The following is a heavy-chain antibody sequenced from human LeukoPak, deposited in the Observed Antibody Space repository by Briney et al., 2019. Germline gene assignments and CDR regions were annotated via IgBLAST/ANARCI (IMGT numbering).Heavy chain of an antibody. D-gene: IGHD4-23*01. CDR2: FDPEDGET. V-gene: IGHV1-24*01. J-gene: IGHJ5*02. CDR3: ATVVLTVVRRSWFDP. Sequence: GASVKVSCKVSGYTLTELSMHWVRQAPGKGLEWMGGFDPEDGETIYAQKFQGRVTMTEDTSTDTAYMELSSLRSEDTAVYYCATVVLTVVRRSWFDPWGQGTLVTVSS. CDR1: GYTLTELS.